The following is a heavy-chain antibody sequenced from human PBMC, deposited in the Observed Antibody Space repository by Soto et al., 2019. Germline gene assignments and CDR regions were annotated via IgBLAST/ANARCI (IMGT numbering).Heavy chain of an antibody. CDR3: ARDSSSTCWGSWY. Sequence: QVQLVQSGAEVKMPGASVKVSCKASGYPFTTYTMHWVRKAPGQRPEWMGWINTDNGNTRYSKEFQDRVTITKDTSASTAYMERSSLRSEDTAMYYCARDSSSTCWGSWYWGQGTLGTVSS. J-gene: IGHJ4*02. CDR2: INTDNGNT. D-gene: IGHD6-13*01. CDR1: GYPFTTYT. V-gene: IGHV1-3*04.